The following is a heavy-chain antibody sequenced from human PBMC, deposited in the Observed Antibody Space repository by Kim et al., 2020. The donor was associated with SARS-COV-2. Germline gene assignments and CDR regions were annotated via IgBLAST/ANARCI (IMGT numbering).Heavy chain of an antibody. Sequence: ASVKVSCKASDYTFTDYGFSWVRQAPGQGLEWMGWIDSDNGNTNYAQNLQGRVTMTADTSTSTAYMELMSLRSDDTAMYYCVRGHYGKIVGEYWGQGTLVTVSS. CDR3: VRGHYGKIVGEY. CDR1: DYTFTDYG. CDR2: IDSDNGNT. D-gene: IGHD1-26*01. V-gene: IGHV1-18*01. J-gene: IGHJ4*02.